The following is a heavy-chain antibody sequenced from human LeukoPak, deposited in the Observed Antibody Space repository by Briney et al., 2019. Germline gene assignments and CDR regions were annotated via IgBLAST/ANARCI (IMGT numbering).Heavy chain of an antibody. Sequence: GGSLRLSCAASGFTFSTYWMAWVRLAPGKGLEWVSTISASGTSTYYAKSVKGRFTFSRDNSKNTLYLQMNSLRAEDTAVYYCARGPPGRVYDSSKKGLFDPWGQGTLVTVSS. CDR3: ARGPPGRVYDSSKKGLFDP. J-gene: IGHJ5*02. D-gene: IGHD3-22*01. CDR2: ISASGTST. CDR1: GFTFSTYW. V-gene: IGHV3-23*01.